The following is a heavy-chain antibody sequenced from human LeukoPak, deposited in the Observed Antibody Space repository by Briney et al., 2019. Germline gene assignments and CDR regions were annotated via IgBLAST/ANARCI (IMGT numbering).Heavy chain of an antibody. V-gene: IGHV4-59*01. D-gene: IGHD6-13*01. CDR2: IYYSGST. CDR3: ARGIAAAGTGDY. Sequence: SETLSLTCTVSGGSISSYYWSWLRQPPGKGLEWLGYIYYSGSTNYNPSLKSRVTISVDTSKNQFSLKLSSVTAADTAVYYCARGIAAAGTGDYWGQGTLVTVSS. CDR1: GGSISSYY. J-gene: IGHJ4*02.